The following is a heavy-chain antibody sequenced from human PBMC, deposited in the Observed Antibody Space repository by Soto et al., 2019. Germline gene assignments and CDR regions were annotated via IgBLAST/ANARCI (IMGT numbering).Heavy chain of an antibody. CDR3: AKDIKCSSTSCYPNTKHYYYYGMDV. V-gene: IGHV3-9*01. Sequence: GGSLRLSCAASGFTFDDYAMHWVRQAPGKGLEWVSGISWNSGSIGYADSVKGRFTISRDNAKNSLYLQMNSLSAEDTALYYCAKDIKCSSTSCYPNTKHYYYYGMDVWGQGTTVTVSS. D-gene: IGHD2-2*01. CDR2: ISWNSGSI. CDR1: GFTFDDYA. J-gene: IGHJ6*02.